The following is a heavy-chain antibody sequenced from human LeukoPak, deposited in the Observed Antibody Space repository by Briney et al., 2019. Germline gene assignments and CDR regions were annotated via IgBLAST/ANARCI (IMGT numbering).Heavy chain of an antibody. CDR1: GGSISSSSYY. D-gene: IGHD1-26*01. CDR3: ARWAVGATFDY. CDR2: IYYSGST. Sequence: SETLSLTCTVSGGSISSSSYYWGWIRQPPGKGLEWIGSIYYSGSTYYNPSLKSRVTISVDTSKNQFSLKLSSVTAADTAVYYCARWAVGATFDYWGQGTLVTVSS. J-gene: IGHJ4*02. V-gene: IGHV4-39*07.